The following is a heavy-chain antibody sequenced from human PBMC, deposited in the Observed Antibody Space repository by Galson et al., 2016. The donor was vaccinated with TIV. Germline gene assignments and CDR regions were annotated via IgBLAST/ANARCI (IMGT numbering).Heavy chain of an antibody. CDR1: GFTFSDYA. CDR3: ARDNNWNYANDAFDL. J-gene: IGHJ3*01. D-gene: IGHD1-7*01. Sequence: SLRLSCAASGFTFSDYAMNWVRQAPGKGLEWVSVIVGGGYSTHYADSVEGRFTISRDTSKNTVYLRMNSLRAEDTAVYYCARDNNWNYANDAFDLWGQGTMVTVSS. V-gene: IGHV3-23*01. CDR2: IVGGGYST.